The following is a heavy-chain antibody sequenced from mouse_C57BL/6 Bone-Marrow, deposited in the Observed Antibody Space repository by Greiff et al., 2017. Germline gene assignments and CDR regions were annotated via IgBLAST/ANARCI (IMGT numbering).Heavy chain of an antibody. D-gene: IGHD1-1*01. J-gene: IGHJ1*03. CDR1: GYAFSSSW. V-gene: IGHV1-82*01. CDR3: TTTVDWYFDV. CDR2: IYPGDGDT. Sequence: QVQLQQSGPELVKPGASVKISCKASGYAFSSSWMNWVKQRPGKGLEWIGRIYPGDGDTNYNGKFKGKATLTADKSSSTAYMQLSSLTSAETAVDLCTTTVDWYFDVWGTGTTVTVSS.